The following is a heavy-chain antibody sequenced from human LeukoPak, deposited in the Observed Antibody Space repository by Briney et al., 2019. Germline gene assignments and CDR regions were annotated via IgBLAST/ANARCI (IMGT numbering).Heavy chain of an antibody. V-gene: IGHV3-23*01. CDR2: INGIGGST. CDR3: TRVGYIDEGIDY. CDR1: GFTFSTYA. Sequence: PGGSLRLSCAASGFTFSTYAMSWVRQAPGKGLEWVSAINGIGGSTYYADSVKGRFTISRDNAKNSLYLQMNSLRAEDTAIYYCTRVGYIDEGIDYWGQGTLVTVSS. J-gene: IGHJ4*02. D-gene: IGHD5-24*01.